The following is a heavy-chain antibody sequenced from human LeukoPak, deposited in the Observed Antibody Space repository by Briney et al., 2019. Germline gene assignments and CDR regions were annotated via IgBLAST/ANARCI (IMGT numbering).Heavy chain of an antibody. V-gene: IGHV2-5*01. CDR1: GFSLSTTGVG. CDR2: HYWNNDK. D-gene: IGHD3-10*01. J-gene: IGHJ4*02. CDR3: AHKGRGSGSYTM. Sequence: SGPTLVNPTQTLTLTCTFSGFSLSTTGVGVAWIRQPPGKALEWLAVHYWNNDKSYSPSLKNRLTITKDTSKNQVVPILTNMDPVDTATYYCAHKGRGSGSYTMWGQGTLVTVSS.